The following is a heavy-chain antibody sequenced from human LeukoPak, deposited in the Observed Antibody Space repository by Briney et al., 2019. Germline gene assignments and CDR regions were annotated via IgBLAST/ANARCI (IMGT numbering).Heavy chain of an antibody. V-gene: IGHV4-34*01. CDR3: ARGRHNYYYYALDV. J-gene: IGHJ6*02. CDR1: GGPFSGHY. Sequence: SETLSLTCAVNGGPFSGHYWSWIRQPPGKGLEWIGEINHNGSTSYNPSLKSRVAISADMSKNQCSLRLRSVTAADTAVYYCARGRHNYYYYALDVWGQGATVTVSS. CDR2: INHNGST.